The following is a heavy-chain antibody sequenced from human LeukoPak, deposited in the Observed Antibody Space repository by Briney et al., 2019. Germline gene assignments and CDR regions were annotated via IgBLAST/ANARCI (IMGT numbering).Heavy chain of an antibody. CDR2: INSDGSST. J-gene: IGHJ4*02. D-gene: IGHD4-23*01. Sequence: GGSLRLSCAASGFTFSSYWMHWVRQAPGKGLVWVSRINSDGSSTSYADSVKGRFTISRDNSKNTLYLQMNSLRAEDTAVYYCAKDLAYYGGKGNYFDYWGQGTLVTVSS. CDR1: GFTFSSYW. V-gene: IGHV3-74*01. CDR3: AKDLAYYGGKGNYFDY.